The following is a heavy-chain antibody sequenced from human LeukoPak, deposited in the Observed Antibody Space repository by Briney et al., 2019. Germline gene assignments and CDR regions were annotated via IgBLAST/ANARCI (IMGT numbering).Heavy chain of an antibody. CDR2: INHSGST. J-gene: IGHJ5*02. CDR3: ARGPKQWLVSRWFDP. CDR1: GGSFSGYY. D-gene: IGHD6-19*01. Sequence: SETLSLTCAVYGGSFSGYYWSWIRQPPGKGLEWIGEINHSGSTNYNPSLKSRVTISVDTSKNQFSLKLSSVTAADTAVYYCARGPKQWLVSRWFDPWGQGTLGTVSS. V-gene: IGHV4-34*01.